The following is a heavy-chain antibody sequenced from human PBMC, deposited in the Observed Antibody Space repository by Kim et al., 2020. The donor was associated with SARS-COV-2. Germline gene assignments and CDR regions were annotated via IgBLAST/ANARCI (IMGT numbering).Heavy chain of an antibody. V-gene: IGHV3-7*01. CDR3: ARDPVSH. J-gene: IGHJ4*02. Sequence: DGSDNFHVDSVKGRFTISRDNAKNSLHLQMNRLRAEDTAVYYCARDPVSHWGQGTLVTVSS. CDR2: DGSDN.